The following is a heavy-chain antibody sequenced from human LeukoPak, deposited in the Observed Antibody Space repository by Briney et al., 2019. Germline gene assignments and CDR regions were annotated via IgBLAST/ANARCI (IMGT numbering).Heavy chain of an antibody. CDR3: ARGYDSSGYSYPSDY. CDR2: ISSSGSTI. CDR1: GFTFSSYE. J-gene: IGHJ4*02. D-gene: IGHD3-22*01. V-gene: IGHV3-48*03. Sequence: AGGSLRLSCAASGFTFSSYEMNWVRQAPGKGLEWVSYISSSGSTIYYADSVKGRFTISRDNAKNSLYLQMNSLRAEDTAVYYCARGYDSSGYSYPSDYWGQGTLVTVSS.